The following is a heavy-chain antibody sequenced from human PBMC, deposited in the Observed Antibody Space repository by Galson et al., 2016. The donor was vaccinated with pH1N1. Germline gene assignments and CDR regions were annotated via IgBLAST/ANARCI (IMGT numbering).Heavy chain of an antibody. D-gene: IGHD3-10*01. CDR2: ISGSDTTI. CDR3: ARDHFGWAFDV. Sequence: SLRLSCAASGFPFSHYYMGWIRQAPGKGLEWISYISGSDTTIYYADSVRGRFTISRDNAQNSLYLHMSSLRAEDADVYYCARDHFGWAFDVWGQGTMVTVSP. V-gene: IGHV3-11*01. J-gene: IGHJ3*01. CDR1: GFPFSHYY.